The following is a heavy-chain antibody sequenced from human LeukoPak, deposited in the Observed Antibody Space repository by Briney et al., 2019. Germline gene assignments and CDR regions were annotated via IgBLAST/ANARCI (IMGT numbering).Heavy chain of an antibody. CDR1: GSTFSSYA. CDR3: AKLYSSSYGFDY. J-gene: IGHJ4*02. D-gene: IGHD6-6*01. Sequence: GGPLRLSCAASGSTFSSYAMSWVRQAPGKGLEWVSAISGSGGSTYYADSVKGRFTISRDNSKNTLYLQMNSLRAEDTAVYYCAKLYSSSYGFDYWGQGTLVTVSS. CDR2: ISGSGGST. V-gene: IGHV3-23*01.